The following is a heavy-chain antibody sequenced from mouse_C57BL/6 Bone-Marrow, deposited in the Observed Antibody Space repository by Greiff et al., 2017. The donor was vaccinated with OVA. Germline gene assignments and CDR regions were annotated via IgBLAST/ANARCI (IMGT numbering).Heavy chain of an antibody. CDR3: ARPYEEDWLAY. D-gene: IGHD2-12*01. CDR1: GFTFSSYG. Sequence: EVQLVESGGDLVKPGGSLKLSCAASGFTFSSYGMSWVRQTPDKRLEWVATISSGGSYTYSPDSVKGRFTISRDNDKNTLYLQMSSLKSEDTAMYYCARPYEEDWLAYWGQGTLVTVSA. V-gene: IGHV5-6*01. CDR2: ISSGGSYT. J-gene: IGHJ3*01.